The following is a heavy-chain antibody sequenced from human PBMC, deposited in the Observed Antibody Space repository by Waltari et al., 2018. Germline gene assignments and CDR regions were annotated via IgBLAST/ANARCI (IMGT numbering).Heavy chain of an antibody. V-gene: IGHV1-2*02. CDR2: INPRSGKT. J-gene: IGHJ4*02. CDR3: AREGSHLTTVNDY. CDR1: GYTFTAYY. D-gene: IGHD4-4*01. Sequence: QEHLVQSGAEVKKPGASVRVSCKASGYTFTAYYIHWVRQAPGQGLEWMGWINPRSGKTKYAQKFHGRVTMTRDTSINTAYMELSSLLFDDTAVYYCAREGSHLTTVNDYWGQGTLVIVSS.